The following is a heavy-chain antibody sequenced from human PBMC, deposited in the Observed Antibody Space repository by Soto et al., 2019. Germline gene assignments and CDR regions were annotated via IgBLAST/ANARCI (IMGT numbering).Heavy chain of an antibody. CDR3: ARGGVATPTFDY. V-gene: IGHV5-51*01. D-gene: IGHD3-3*01. CDR2: IYPSDSDT. Sequence: AGESLKISCKGSGYNFAGYWIAWVRQMPGKGLELMGIIYPSDSDTRYRPSFQGQVTISADKSISSAYLQWSSLRASDTAMYYCARGGVATPTFDYWGQGTPVTVSX. CDR1: GYNFAGYW. J-gene: IGHJ4*02.